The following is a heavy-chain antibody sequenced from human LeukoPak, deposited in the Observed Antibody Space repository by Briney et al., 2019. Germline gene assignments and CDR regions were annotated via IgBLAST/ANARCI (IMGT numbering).Heavy chain of an antibody. CDR2: IYYSGST. CDR1: GGSISSSSYY. D-gene: IGHD3-22*01. J-gene: IGHJ2*01. V-gene: IGHV4-39*07. Sequence: SETLSLTCTVSGGSISSSSYYWGWIRQPPGKGLEWIGSIYYSGSTYYNPSLKSRVTISVDKSKNQFSLKLSSVTAADTAVYYCAREAIYYYDSSGYHNPDSYFDLWGRGTLVTVSS. CDR3: AREAIYYYDSSGYHNPDSYFDL.